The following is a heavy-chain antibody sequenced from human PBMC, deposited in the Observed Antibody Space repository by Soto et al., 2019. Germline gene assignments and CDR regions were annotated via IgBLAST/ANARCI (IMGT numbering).Heavy chain of an antibody. CDR3: ARGTSVVYYYYYMDV. CDR1: GYTFTSYD. Sequence: ASVKVSCKASGYTFTSYDINWVRQATGQGLEWMGWMNPNSGNTGYAQKYQGRVTMTRNTSISTAYMELSSLRSEDTAVYYCARGTSVVYYYYYMDVWGKGTTVTVSS. J-gene: IGHJ6*03. V-gene: IGHV1-8*01. D-gene: IGHD2-15*01. CDR2: MNPNSGNT.